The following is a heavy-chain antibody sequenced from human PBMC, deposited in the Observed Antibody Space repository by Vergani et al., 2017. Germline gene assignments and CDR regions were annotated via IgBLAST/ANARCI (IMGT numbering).Heavy chain of an antibody. D-gene: IGHD1-26*01. CDR3: ARASLLSESYHGAFDI. J-gene: IGHJ3*02. V-gene: IGHV3-11*01. CDR1: GFTFSDYY. CDR2: ICSSGRTI. Sequence: QVQLVESGGGLVKPGGSLRLSCAASGFTFSDYYMSWIRQAPGKGLDWVSYICSSGRTIYYADSVKGRFTISRDNAKNSLYLQMNSLRAEDTAVYYCARASLLSESYHGAFDIWGQGTMVTVAS.